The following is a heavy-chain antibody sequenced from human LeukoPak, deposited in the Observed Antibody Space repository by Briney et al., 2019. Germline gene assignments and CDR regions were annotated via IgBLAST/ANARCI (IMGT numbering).Heavy chain of an antibody. D-gene: IGHD1-1*01. J-gene: IGHJ3*02. CDR1: GFTVSSNY. CDR3: ARENFMATSGTTFDI. Sequence: GGSLRLSCAASGFTVSSNYMSWVRQAPGKGLEWVSVIYSGGSTYYADSVKGRFTISRDNSKNTVYLQMNSLRVEDTAVYYCARENFMATSGTTFDIWGQGTMVSVSS. V-gene: IGHV3-53*01. CDR2: IYSGGST.